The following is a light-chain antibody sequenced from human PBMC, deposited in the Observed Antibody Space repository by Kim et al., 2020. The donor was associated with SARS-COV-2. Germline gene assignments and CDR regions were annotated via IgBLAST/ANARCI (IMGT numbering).Light chain of an antibody. V-gene: IGKV1-8*01. CDR2: AVS. Sequence: SASTGDRVNITCRASHDVSTYLAWYQHKPGKAPNLLMYAVSTLHSGVPSRFRGSGSGTEFTLTISCLQSEDFATYYCQQYYSYPCSFGQGTKLEI. CDR1: HDVSTY. CDR3: QQYYSYPCS. J-gene: IGKJ2*04.